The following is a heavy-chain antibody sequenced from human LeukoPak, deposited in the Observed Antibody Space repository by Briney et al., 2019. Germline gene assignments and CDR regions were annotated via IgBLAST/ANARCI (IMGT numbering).Heavy chain of an antibody. D-gene: IGHD5-24*01. CDR2: ISTTSSYT. V-gene: IGHV3-11*05. CDR1: GFTFSDYY. CDR3: AREDRDGYNFDY. J-gene: IGHJ4*02. Sequence: GGSLRLSCAASGFTFSDYYMTWIRQAPGKGLEWVSYISTTSSYTNYADSVRGRFTISRDNAKNSLYLQMNSLRAEDTAVYYYAREDRDGYNFDYWGQGTLVTVSS.